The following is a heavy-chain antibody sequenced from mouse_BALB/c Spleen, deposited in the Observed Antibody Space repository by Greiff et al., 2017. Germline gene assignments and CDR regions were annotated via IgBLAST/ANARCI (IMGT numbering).Heavy chain of an antibody. CDR1: GYTFTSYW. CDR2: IYPGDGDT. Sequence: VQVVESGAELARPGASVKLSCKASGYTFTSYWMQWVKQRPGQGLEWIGAIYPGDGDTRYTQKFKGKATLTADKSSSTAYMQLSSLASEDSAVYYCARGGSFDYWGQGTTLTVSS. CDR3: ARGGSFDY. V-gene: IGHV1-87*01. J-gene: IGHJ2*01.